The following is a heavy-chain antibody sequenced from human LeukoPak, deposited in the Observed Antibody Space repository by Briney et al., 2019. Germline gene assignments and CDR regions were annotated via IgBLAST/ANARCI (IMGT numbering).Heavy chain of an antibody. Sequence: PSETLSLTCTVSGGSISYSSYYWGWIRQSPGKGLEWIGSIYYSGSTYDNPSLKSRVTLSVDTSKNQFSLKLSSVTAADTAVYYCARGGMGNWLPSFDYWGQGTLATVSS. CDR2: IYYSGST. V-gene: IGHV4-39*07. CDR1: GGSISYSSYY. CDR3: ARGGMGNWLPSFDY. J-gene: IGHJ4*02. D-gene: IGHD3-9*01.